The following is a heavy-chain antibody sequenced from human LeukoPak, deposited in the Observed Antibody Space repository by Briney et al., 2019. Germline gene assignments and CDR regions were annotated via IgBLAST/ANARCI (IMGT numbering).Heavy chain of an antibody. V-gene: IGHV3-23*01. J-gene: IGHJ1*01. D-gene: IGHD3-22*01. CDR1: GFTFSSYA. Sequence: GGSLRLSCAASGFTFSSYAMSWVRQAPGKGLEWVSAISGSGGSTYYADSVKGWFTISRDNSKNTLYLQMNSLRAEDTAVYYCAKEDYYDSSGYYYVRAYFQHWGQGTLVTVSS. CDR2: ISGSGGST. CDR3: AKEDYYDSSGYYYVRAYFQH.